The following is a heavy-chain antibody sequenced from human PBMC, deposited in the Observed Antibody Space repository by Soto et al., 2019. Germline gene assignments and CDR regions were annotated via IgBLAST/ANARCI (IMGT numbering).Heavy chain of an antibody. V-gene: IGHV4-59*01. D-gene: IGHD6-13*01. CDR3: ARATAAGKIIDY. CDR1: GGSISSYY. CDR2: IYYSGST. Sequence: QVQLQESGPGLVKPSETLSLTCTVSGGSISSYYWSWIRQPPGKGLEWIGYIYYSGSTNYNPSLKRRVTISVDTSKNRFSLKLSSVTAADTAVYYCARATAAGKIIDYWGQGTLVTVSS. J-gene: IGHJ4*02.